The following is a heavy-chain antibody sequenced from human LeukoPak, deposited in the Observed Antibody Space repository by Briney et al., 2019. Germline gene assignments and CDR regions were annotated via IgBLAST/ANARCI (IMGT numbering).Heavy chain of an antibody. CDR1: GGSISSFY. CDR3: ARENYFDY. Sequence: SETLSLTCTVSGGSISSFYWGWIRQPPGKRLEWIGYIYYSGGTNYNPSLKSRVTISVDTSKNQFSLKLSSETAADTAVYYCARENYFDYWGQGTLVTVSS. V-gene: IGHV4-59*01. CDR2: IYYSGGT. J-gene: IGHJ4*02.